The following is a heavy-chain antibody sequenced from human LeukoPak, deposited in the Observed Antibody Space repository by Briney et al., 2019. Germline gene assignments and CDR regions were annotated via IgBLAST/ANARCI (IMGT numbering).Heavy chain of an antibody. CDR3: ARVGRPTRKNTFDY. CDR1: GYTFTGYY. V-gene: IGHV1-2*02. CDR2: INPNSGGT. Sequence: ASVKVSCKASGYTFTGYYMHWVRQAPGQGLEWMGWINPNSGGTNYAQKLQGRVTMTTDTSTSTAYMELRSLRSDDTAVYYCARVGRPTRKNTFDYWGQGTLVTVSS. D-gene: IGHD2-15*01. J-gene: IGHJ4*02.